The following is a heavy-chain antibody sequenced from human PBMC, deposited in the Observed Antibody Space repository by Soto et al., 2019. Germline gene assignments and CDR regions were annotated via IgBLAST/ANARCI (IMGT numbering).Heavy chain of an antibody. CDR2: ISAYNGNT. CDR3: ARDKDRLQLGGNYYYILDV. J-gene: IGHJ6*02. Sequence: ASVKVSCKASGYTFTSYGISWARQAPGQGLEWMGWISAYNGNTNYAQKLQGRVTMTTDTSTSTAYMELRGLRSDDTAVYYCARDKDRLQLGGNYYYILDVWGQGTTVTVSS. CDR1: GYTFTSYG. D-gene: IGHD5-12*01. V-gene: IGHV1-18*01.